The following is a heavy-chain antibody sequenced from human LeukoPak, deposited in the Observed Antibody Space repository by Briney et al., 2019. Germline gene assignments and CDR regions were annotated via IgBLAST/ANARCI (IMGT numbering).Heavy chain of an antibody. D-gene: IGHD6-19*01. CDR3: AQGYSSGWYPN. CDR1: GFSLSNYA. V-gene: IGHV3-23*01. J-gene: IGHJ4*02. Sequence: GGSLRLSCVVSGFSLSNYAMSWVRQAPGKGLEWVSAIDVSGDTEYYADSVKGRFIISRDNSRNTLYLQINSLRGEDTALYYCAQGYSSGWYPNWGQGTLVTVSS. CDR2: IDVSGDTE.